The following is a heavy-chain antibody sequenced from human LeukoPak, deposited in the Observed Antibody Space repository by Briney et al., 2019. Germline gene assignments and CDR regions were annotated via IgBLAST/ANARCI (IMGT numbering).Heavy chain of an antibody. CDR1: GFTFSTYA. CDR3: VRGAFRGYYMDV. D-gene: IGHD3-16*01. J-gene: IGHJ6*03. CDR2: INTDGTTT. Sequence: GGSLRLSCAVSGFTFSTYAMSWVRQAPGKGLEWVSGINTDGTTTNYADSVKGRFSISRDNAKNTPYLLMNSLRIEDTAVYYCVRGAFRGYYMDVWGKGTTVIVSS. V-gene: IGHV3-74*01.